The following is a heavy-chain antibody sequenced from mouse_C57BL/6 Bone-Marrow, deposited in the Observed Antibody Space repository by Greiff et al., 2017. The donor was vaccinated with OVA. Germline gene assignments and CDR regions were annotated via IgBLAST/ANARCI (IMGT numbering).Heavy chain of an antibody. Sequence: EVKLMESGGGLVQPGGSLSLSCAASGFTFTDYYMSWVRQPPGKALEWLGFIRNKANGYTTEYSASVKGRFTISRDNSQSILYLQMNALRAEDSATYYCARYKGDYYGSSYEDWFAYWGQGTLVTVSA. D-gene: IGHD1-1*01. CDR3: ARYKGDYYGSSYEDWFAY. CDR2: IRNKANGYTT. CDR1: GFTFTDYY. J-gene: IGHJ3*01. V-gene: IGHV7-3*01.